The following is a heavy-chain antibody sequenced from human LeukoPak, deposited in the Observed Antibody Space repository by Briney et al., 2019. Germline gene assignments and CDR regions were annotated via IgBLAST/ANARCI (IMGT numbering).Heavy chain of an antibody. Sequence: PSETLSLTCGVSGGSITTTNFWSWVRQAPGKGLEWIGEIAHDGTRNYNASLRSRVAMSLDRANNQFSLSLTSVTAADTAVYYCTRENRPFCPFAYWGQGVLVTVSS. CDR1: GGSITTTNF. D-gene: IGHD2/OR15-2a*01. CDR2: IAHDGTR. J-gene: IGHJ4*02. V-gene: IGHV4-4*02. CDR3: TRENRPFCPFAY.